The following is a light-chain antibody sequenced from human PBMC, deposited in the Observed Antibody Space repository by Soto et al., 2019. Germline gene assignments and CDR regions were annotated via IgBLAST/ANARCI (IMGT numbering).Light chain of an antibody. Sequence: QSALTQPASVSGSPGQSITISCTGTSSDVGNYNLVSWYQHLPGKAPKLMFYEVNKRPSGVSNRFSGSKSANTASLTISGLQAEDEADYYCCSYAGGGTLVFGGGTKLTVL. J-gene: IGLJ3*02. CDR1: SSDVGNYNL. V-gene: IGLV2-23*02. CDR3: CSYAGGGTLV. CDR2: EVN.